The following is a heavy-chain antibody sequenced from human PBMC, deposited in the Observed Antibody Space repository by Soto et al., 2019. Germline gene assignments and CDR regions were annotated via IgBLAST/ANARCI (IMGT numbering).Heavy chain of an antibody. CDR2: IYDSGST. Sequence: SETLSLTCTVSGDSIRSYYWSWIRQPPGKGLEWIGYIYDSGSTNYNPSLKSRVTISVDTSKSQFSLKLSSVTAADTAVYYCARGQRFSDWFDPWGQGTLVTVSS. CDR3: ARGQRFSDWFDP. J-gene: IGHJ5*02. D-gene: IGHD3-3*01. V-gene: IGHV4-59*01. CDR1: GDSIRSYY.